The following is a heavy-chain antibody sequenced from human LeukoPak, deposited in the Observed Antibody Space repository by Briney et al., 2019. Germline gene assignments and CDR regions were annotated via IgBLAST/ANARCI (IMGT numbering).Heavy chain of an antibody. CDR3: ARLGGDGWFGELKWFDP. D-gene: IGHD3-10*01. V-gene: IGHV1-69*13. CDR2: IIPIFGTA. CDR1: GGTFSSYA. Sequence: ASVKVSCKASGGTFSSYAISWVRQAPGQGLEWMGGIIPIFGTANYAQKFQGRVTITADESTSTAYMELSSLKASDTAMYYCARLGGDGWFGELKWFDPWGQGTLVTVSS. J-gene: IGHJ5*02.